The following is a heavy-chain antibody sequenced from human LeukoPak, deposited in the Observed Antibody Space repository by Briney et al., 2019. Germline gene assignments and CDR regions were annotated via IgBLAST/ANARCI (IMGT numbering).Heavy chain of an antibody. CDR2: FHPEDGET. V-gene: IGHV1-24*01. J-gene: IGHJ5*02. Sequence: SVKVSCKVFGYTLTELSMHWVRQAPGKGLEWMGGFHPEDGETVYAQKFQGRVTMTEDTSTDTAYMELSSLRSEDTAVYYCATGKIYCSTTSCSDGSWGQGTLVTVSS. CDR3: ATGKIYCSTTSCSDGS. D-gene: IGHD2-2*01. CDR1: GYTLTELS.